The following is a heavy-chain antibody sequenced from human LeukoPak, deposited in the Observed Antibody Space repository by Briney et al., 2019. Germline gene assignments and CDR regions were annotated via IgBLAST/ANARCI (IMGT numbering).Heavy chain of an antibody. V-gene: IGHV4-61*01. CDR1: GGSVSSGSYY. Sequence: SETLSLTCTVSGGSVSSGSYYWSWIRQPPGKGLEWIGYIYYSGSTNYNPSLKGRVTISVDTSKNQFSLKLSSVTAADTAVYYCARNSGSYYDLNYWGQGTLVTVSS. D-gene: IGHD1-26*01. CDR3: ARNSGSYYDLNY. CDR2: IYYSGST. J-gene: IGHJ4*02.